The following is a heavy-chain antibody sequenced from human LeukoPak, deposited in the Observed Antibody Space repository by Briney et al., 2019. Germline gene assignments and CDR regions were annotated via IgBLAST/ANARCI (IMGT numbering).Heavy chain of an antibody. Sequence: GGSLRLSCAASGFTFSSYWMSWVGLAPGKRLEWVANIKQDGSEKYYADSVKGRFTISRDNSKNTLYLQMNSLRAEDTAVYYCAKDREWLRPSGAFDIWGQGTMVTVSS. V-gene: IGHV3-7*01. CDR2: IKQDGSEK. J-gene: IGHJ3*02. CDR1: GFTFSSYW. D-gene: IGHD5-12*01. CDR3: AKDREWLRPSGAFDI.